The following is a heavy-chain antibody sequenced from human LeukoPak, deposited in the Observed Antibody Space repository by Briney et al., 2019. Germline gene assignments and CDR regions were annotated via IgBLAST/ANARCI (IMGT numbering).Heavy chain of an antibody. CDR3: AKEVEDSYGLRGVDY. V-gene: IGHV3-23*01. J-gene: IGHJ4*02. CDR2: ISDSGVGT. CDR1: GFTFSNYA. D-gene: IGHD5-18*01. Sequence: PGGSLRLSCAASGFTFSNYAMSWVRQAPGKGLEWVSVISDSGVGTYYADSVKGRFTISKDNSKNTLYLQMSSLRTEDTAVYYCAKEVEDSYGLRGVDYWGQGTLVTVSS.